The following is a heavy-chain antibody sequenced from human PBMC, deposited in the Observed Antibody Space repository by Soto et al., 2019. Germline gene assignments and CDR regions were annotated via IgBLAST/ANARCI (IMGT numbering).Heavy chain of an antibody. CDR1: GSTFDDFA. CDR2: ITWNSGRI. D-gene: IGHD1-26*01. J-gene: IGHJ4*02. V-gene: IGHV3-9*01. CDR3: ARDIRADSWEVLYR. Sequence: EVQLVESGGGLVQPGGSLRLSCAASGSTFDDFAMHWVRLAPGKGLEWVSSITWNSGRIAYADSVKGRFTISRDNARNCLYLQMISLRTEDTALYYCARDIRADSWEVLYRWGQGTLVTVSS.